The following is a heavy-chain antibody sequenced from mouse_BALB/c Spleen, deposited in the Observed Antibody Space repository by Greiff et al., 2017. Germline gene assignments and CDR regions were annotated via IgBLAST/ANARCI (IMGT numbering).Heavy chain of an antibody. J-gene: IGHJ3*01. CDR2: INPNNGGT. CDR3: ARSASFAY. D-gene: IGHD6-1*01. V-gene: IGHV1-18*01. CDR1: GYTFTDYN. Sequence: EVKLLESGPELVKPGASVKIPCKASGYTFTDYNMDWVKQSHGKSLEWIGDINPNNGGTIYNQKFKGKATLTVDKSSSTAYMELRSLTSEDTAVYYCARSASFAYWGQGTLVTVSA.